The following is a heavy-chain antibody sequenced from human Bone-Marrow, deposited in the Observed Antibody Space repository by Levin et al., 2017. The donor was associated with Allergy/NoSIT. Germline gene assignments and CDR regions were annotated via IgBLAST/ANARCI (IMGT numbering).Heavy chain of an antibody. V-gene: IGHV1-24*01. CDR1: GYTLSEIS. CDR3: STAARTRGYSGVILDY. D-gene: IGHD3-22*01. Sequence: GESLKISCKLSGYTLSEISIHWVRQAPGKGLEWMGGVDPEYGETIYAQKFQGRVTMTEDTSTNTAYMEMSDLRSEDTAVYYCSTAARTRGYSGVILDYWGQGALVTVSS. J-gene: IGHJ4*02. CDR2: VDPEYGET.